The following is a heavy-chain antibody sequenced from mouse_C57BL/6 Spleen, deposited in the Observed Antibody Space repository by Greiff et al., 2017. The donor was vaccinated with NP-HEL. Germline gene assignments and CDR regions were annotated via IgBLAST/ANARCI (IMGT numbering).Heavy chain of an antibody. V-gene: IGHV2-2*01. Sequence: QVQLQQSGPGLVQPSQSLSITCTVSGFSLTSYGVHWVRQSPGKGLEWMGVIWSGGSTDYNAAFISRLSISKDNYKSQVFFKMTSLQADDTAIYYGASRPYGYYAMDYWGQGTSVTVSS. J-gene: IGHJ4*01. CDR2: IWSGGST. CDR1: GFSLTSYG. CDR3: ASRPYGYYAMDY. D-gene: IGHD1-1*02.